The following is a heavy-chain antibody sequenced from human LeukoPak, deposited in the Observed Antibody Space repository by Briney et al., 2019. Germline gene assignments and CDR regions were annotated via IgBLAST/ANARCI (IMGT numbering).Heavy chain of an antibody. CDR2: IYYSGST. J-gene: IGHJ3*02. CDR1: GGSISSGGYY. V-gene: IGHV4-31*03. CDR3: ARDKWFGDYGVRDDAFDI. D-gene: IGHD4-17*01. Sequence: PSQTLSLTCTVSGGSISSGGYYWSWIRQHPGKGLEWIGYIYYSGSTYYNPSLKSRVTISVDTSKNQFSLKLSSVTAADTAVYYCARDKWFGDYGVRDDAFDIWGQGTMVTVSS.